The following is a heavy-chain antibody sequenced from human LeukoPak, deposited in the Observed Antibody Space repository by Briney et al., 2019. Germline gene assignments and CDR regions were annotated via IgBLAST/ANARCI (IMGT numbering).Heavy chain of an antibody. CDR1: GGSIRNYY. Sequence: SETLSLTCTVSGGSIRNYYWNWIRQPAGKGLEWIGRVDHSGITDYNPSLKSRVTISVDTSKNHFSLKLTSVTAADTAMYYCARERIVETMPYFFDFWGQGTLVTVSS. V-gene: IGHV4-4*07. D-gene: IGHD2-2*01. CDR2: VDHSGIT. J-gene: IGHJ4*02. CDR3: ARERIVETMPYFFDF.